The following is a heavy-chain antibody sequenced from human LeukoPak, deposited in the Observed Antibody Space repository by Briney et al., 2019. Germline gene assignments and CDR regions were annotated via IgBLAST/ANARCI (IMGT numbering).Heavy chain of an antibody. V-gene: IGHV3-23*01. CDR3: AKGYKSIAAAGFDY. CDR1: GFTFSSYA. D-gene: IGHD6-13*01. CDR2: ISGTGGST. J-gene: IGHJ4*02. Sequence: GGSLRLSCAASGFTFSSYAMNWVRQAPGKGLEWVSTISGTGGSTYYADSVKGRFTISRDNSKNTLYLQMNSLRPEDTAVYYCAKGYKSIAAAGFDYWGQGTLVTVSS.